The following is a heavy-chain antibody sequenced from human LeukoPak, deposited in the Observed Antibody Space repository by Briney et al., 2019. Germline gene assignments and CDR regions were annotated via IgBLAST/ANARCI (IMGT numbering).Heavy chain of an antibody. Sequence: GGSLRLSCAASGFTFSSYSMNWVRQAPGKGLEWVSSISSSSSYIYYADSVKGRFTISRDNAKNSLYLQMNSLRAEDTAVYYCARGGEDTAIAKDYWGQGTLVTVSS. CDR1: GFTFSSYS. CDR2: ISSSSSYI. CDR3: ARGGEDTAIAKDY. V-gene: IGHV3-21*01. J-gene: IGHJ4*02. D-gene: IGHD5-18*01.